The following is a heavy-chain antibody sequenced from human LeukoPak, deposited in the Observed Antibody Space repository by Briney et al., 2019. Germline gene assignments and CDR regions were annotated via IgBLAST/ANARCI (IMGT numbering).Heavy chain of an antibody. Sequence: ASVKVSCKASGYTFTSYYMHWVRQAPGQGLEWMGIINPSGGSTSYAQKFQGRVTMTRDTSTSTVYMELSSLRSEDTAVYYCAREGGGQLLYGDAFDTWGQGTMVTVSS. D-gene: IGHD2-2*02. V-gene: IGHV1-46*01. J-gene: IGHJ3*02. CDR2: INPSGGST. CDR3: AREGGGQLLYGDAFDT. CDR1: GYTFTSYY.